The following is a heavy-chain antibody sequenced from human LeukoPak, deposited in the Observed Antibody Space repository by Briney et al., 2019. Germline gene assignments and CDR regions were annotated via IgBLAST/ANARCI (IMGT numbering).Heavy chain of an antibody. CDR2: ISGSGGST. Sequence: RSGGSLRLSCAASGFTFSSYAMSWVRQAPGKGLEWVSAISGSGGSTYYADSVKGRFTISRDNSKNTLYLQMSSLRAEDTAVYYCAKNGYYSYGPLDVWGQGTTVTVSS. CDR1: GFTFSSYA. D-gene: IGHD5-18*01. V-gene: IGHV3-23*01. CDR3: AKNGYYSYGPLDV. J-gene: IGHJ6*02.